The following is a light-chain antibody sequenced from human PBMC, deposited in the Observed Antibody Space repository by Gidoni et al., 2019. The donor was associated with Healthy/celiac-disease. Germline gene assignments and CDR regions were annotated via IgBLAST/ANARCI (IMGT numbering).Light chain of an antibody. CDR3: QQSRT. V-gene: IGKV1-5*03. CDR1: QSISSW. CDR2: KAS. Sequence: DIQMTQSPSTLSASVGDRVTITCRASQSISSWLAWYQKKPGKAPKLLIYKASSLENGGPSRFSGSGSGTEFTLTISSLQPDDFATYYCQQSRTFGQGTKVEIK. J-gene: IGKJ1*01.